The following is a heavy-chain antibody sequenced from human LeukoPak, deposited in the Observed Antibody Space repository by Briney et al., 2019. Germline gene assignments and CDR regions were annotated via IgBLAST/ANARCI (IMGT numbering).Heavy chain of an antibody. CDR2: IKQDESEK. CDR3: ARLRCSSTSCFFDY. V-gene: IGHV3-7*01. D-gene: IGHD2-2*01. Sequence: PGGSLRLSCEASGFTFRSYWMSWVRQAPGKGLEWVANIKQDESEKNYVDSVKGRFTISRDNAKNSLYLQMNSLRAEDTAVYYCARLRCSSTSCFFDYWGQGTLVTVSS. J-gene: IGHJ4*02. CDR1: GFTFRSYW.